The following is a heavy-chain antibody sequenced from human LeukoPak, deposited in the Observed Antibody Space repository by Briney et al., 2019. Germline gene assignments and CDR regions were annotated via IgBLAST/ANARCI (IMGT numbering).Heavy chain of an antibody. D-gene: IGHD2-2*01. J-gene: IGHJ6*03. V-gene: IGHV3-7*01. Sequence: GGSLRLSCAASGFTFSSYWMSWVRQAPGKGLEWVANIKQDGSEKYYVDSVKGRFTISRGNAKNSLYLQMNSLRAEDTAVYYCARGPVGYCSSTSCYRGDYYYYYMDVWGKGTTVTVSS. CDR1: GFTFSSYW. CDR2: IKQDGSEK. CDR3: ARGPVGYCSSTSCYRGDYYYYYMDV.